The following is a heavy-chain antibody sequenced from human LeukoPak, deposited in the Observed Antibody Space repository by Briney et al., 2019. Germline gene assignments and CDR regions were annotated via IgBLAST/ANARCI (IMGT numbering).Heavy chain of an antibody. V-gene: IGHV3-23*01. Sequence: GGSLRLSCAASGFTFSSYAMSWVRQAPGKGLDCVSAISGSGGSTYYADSVKGRFTISRDNSKNTLYLQMNSLRAEDTAVYYCAKAGFYDFWSGLFDYWGQGTLVIVSS. CDR3: AKAGFYDFWSGLFDY. CDR2: ISGSGGST. CDR1: GFTFSSYA. J-gene: IGHJ4*02. D-gene: IGHD3-3*01.